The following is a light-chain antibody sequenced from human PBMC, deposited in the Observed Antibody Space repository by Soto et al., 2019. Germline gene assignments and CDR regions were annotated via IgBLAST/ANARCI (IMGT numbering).Light chain of an antibody. CDR3: AAWDDNLNAYV. CDR1: TSNIGTFY. V-gene: IGLV1-47*02. CDR2: LGD. Sequence: QSVLTQPHSASSTHGQTVTISCSGSTSNIGTFYVYWYQHLPGTAPKLLIYLGDQRASGVSDRFAGSKSVTSASLAINGLRSDDEADYYCAAWDDNLNAYVFGSGTKLTVL. J-gene: IGLJ1*01.